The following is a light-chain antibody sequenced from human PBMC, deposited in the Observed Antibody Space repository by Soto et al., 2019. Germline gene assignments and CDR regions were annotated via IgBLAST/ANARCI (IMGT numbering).Light chain of an antibody. CDR1: QSVGSN. CDR2: GAS. J-gene: IGKJ5*01. Sequence: EIVMTQSPATLSVSPGDRATLSCRASQSVGSNLAWYQQKPGQAPRLLIYGASTRATGVPARVSGSGSGREFTLTISSLQSEDSAVYFCQQYKNWPPITFGQGTRLEIK. CDR3: QQYKNWPPIT. V-gene: IGKV3-15*01.